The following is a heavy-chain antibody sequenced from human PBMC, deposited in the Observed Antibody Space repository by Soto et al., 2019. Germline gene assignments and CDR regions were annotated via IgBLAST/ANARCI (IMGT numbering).Heavy chain of an antibody. D-gene: IGHD1-26*01. V-gene: IGHV4-38-2*02. CDR3: ARDKVGATAF. CDR2: IYHSVST. Sequence: KPSETLSLTCAVSGYSISSGCYWGWIRQPPGKGLEWIGSIYHSVSTYYNPSLKSRVTISVDTSKNQFSLKLSSVTAADTAVYYCARDKVGATAFWGQGPMVTVSS. CDR1: GYSISSGCY. J-gene: IGHJ4*02.